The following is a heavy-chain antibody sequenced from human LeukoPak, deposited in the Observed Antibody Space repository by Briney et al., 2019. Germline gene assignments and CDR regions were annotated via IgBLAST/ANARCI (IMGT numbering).Heavy chain of an antibody. V-gene: IGHV3-48*03. CDR3: ARPYCSGGSCYPQSYYFDY. CDR1: GFTFSSYE. D-gene: IGHD2-15*01. CDR2: ISSSGSTI. J-gene: IGHJ4*02. Sequence: GGSLRLSCAASGFTFSSYEMNWARQAPGKGLEWVSYISSSGSTIYYADSVKGRFTISGDNAKNSLYLQMNSLRAEDTAVYYCARPYCSGGSCYPQSYYFDYWGQGTLVTVSS.